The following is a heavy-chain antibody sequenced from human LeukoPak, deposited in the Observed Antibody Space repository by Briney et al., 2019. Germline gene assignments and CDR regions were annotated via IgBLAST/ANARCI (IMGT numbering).Heavy chain of an antibody. CDR3: ARDYSKFDY. CDR1: GYTFTSYD. J-gene: IGHJ4*02. Sequence: ASVKVSCKASGYTFTSYDINWVRQATGQGLEWMGWMNPNSGNTGYAQRFQGRVTMTRDTSTSTVYMELSNLRSEDTAVYYCARDYSKFDYWGQGTLVTVSS. V-gene: IGHV1-8*01. CDR2: MNPNSGNT. D-gene: IGHD4-4*01.